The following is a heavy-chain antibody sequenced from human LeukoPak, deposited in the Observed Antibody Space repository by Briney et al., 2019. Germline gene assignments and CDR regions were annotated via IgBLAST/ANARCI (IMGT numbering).Heavy chain of an antibody. D-gene: IGHD1-1*01. J-gene: IGHJ4*02. CDR3: AKLLGDVTTYDY. Sequence: GGSLRLSCAASGFTFSTYWMNWFRQTPGKGLEWVAKIKADGGEKDHVASVKGRFTISRDNAKNSLYLQMNTLRAEDTAVYYCAKLLGDVTTYDYWGQGALVTVSS. V-gene: IGHV3-7*01. CDR1: GFTFSTYW. CDR2: IKADGGEK.